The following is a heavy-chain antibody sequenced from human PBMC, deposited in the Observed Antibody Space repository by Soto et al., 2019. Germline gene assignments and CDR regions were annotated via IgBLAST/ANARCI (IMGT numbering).Heavy chain of an antibody. D-gene: IGHD2-15*01. CDR3: ARSASGYCSGGSCPYDY. Sequence: GGSLRLSCAASGFTFSSYDMHWVRQATGKGLEWVSAIGTAGDTYYPGSVKGRFTISRENAKNSLYLQMNSRRAGDTAVYYCARSASGYCSGGSCPYDYWGQGTLVTVSS. V-gene: IGHV3-13*01. J-gene: IGHJ4*02. CDR1: GFTFSSYD. CDR2: IGTAGDT.